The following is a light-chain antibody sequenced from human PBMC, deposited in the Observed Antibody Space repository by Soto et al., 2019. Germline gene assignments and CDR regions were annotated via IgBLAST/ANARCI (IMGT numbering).Light chain of an antibody. CDR1: SSDVGDYNY. J-gene: IGLJ1*01. CDR2: EVS. CDR3: CSYRSSSLYV. Sequence: QSALTQPASVSGSPGQSITISCTGTSSDVGDYNYVSWYQQHPGKAPKVMIYEVSHRPSGVSNRFSGSKSGNTASLTISGLQAEDEAEYYCCSYRSSSLYVFGTGTKLTVL. V-gene: IGLV2-14*01.